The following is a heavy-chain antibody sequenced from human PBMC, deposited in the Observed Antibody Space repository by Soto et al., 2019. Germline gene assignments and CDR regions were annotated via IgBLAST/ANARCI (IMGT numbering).Heavy chain of an antibody. CDR2: MNPNSGNT. V-gene: IGHV1-8*01. J-gene: IGHJ6*03. D-gene: IGHD3-3*01. CDR3: ARRYDNNEFWSGYYLSNYMDV. Sequence: ASVKVSCKASGYTFTSYDINWVRQATGQGLEWMGWMNPNSGNTGYAQKFQGRVTMTRNTSISTAYMELSSPRSEDTAVYYCARRYDNNEFWSGYYLSNYMDVWGKVTTVTV. CDR1: GYTFTSYD.